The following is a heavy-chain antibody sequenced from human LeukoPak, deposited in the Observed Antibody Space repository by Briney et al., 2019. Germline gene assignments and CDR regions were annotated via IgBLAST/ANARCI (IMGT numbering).Heavy chain of an antibody. CDR2: IKQDGSEK. Sequence: GGSLRLSCAASGFTFSSYEMNWVRQAPGKGLEWVANIKQDGSEKYYVDSVKGRFTISRDNAKNSLYLQMNSLRAEDTAVYYCARGGVDLWGRGTLVTVSS. V-gene: IGHV3-7*01. CDR1: GFTFSSYE. D-gene: IGHD6-25*01. CDR3: ARGGVDL. J-gene: IGHJ2*01.